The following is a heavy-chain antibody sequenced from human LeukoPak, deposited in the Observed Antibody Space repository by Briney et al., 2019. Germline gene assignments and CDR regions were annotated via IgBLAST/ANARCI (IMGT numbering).Heavy chain of an antibody. V-gene: IGHV4-4*09. D-gene: IGHD4-11*01. CDR1: SGSISSYY. J-gene: IGHJ5*02. CDR2: IYTSGST. CDR3: ATTTVKGWFDP. Sequence: SETLSLTCTVSSGSISSYYWSWIRQPPGKGLEWIGYIYTSGSTNYNPSLKSRVTISVDTSKNQFSLKLSSVTAADTAVYYCATTTVKGWFDPWGQGTLVTVSS.